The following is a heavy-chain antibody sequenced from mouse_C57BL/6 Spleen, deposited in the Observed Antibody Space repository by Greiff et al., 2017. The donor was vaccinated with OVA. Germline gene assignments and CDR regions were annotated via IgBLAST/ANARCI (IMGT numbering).Heavy chain of an antibody. CDR3: ARAYGSRYYAMDY. V-gene: IGHV5-4*03. J-gene: IGHJ4*01. Sequence: EVKLMESGGGLVKPGGSLKLSCAASGFTFSSYAMSWVRQTPEKRLEWVATIGDGGSYTYYPDNVKGRFTISRDNAKNNLYLQMSHLKSEDTAMYYCARAYGSRYYAMDYWGQGTSVTVSS. CDR1: GFTFSSYA. CDR2: IGDGGSYT. D-gene: IGHD1-1*01.